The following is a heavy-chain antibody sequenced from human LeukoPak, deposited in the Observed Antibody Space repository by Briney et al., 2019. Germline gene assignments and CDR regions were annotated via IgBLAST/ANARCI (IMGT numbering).Heavy chain of an antibody. CDR2: ISSSSSLI. CDR1: GFTFSSYA. D-gene: IGHD4-23*01. J-gene: IGHJ4*02. V-gene: IGHV3-21*01. Sequence: GGSLRLSCAASGFTFSSYAMSWVRQAPGKGLQWVSSISSSSSLIYYADSVKGRFTISRDNAKNSLYLQMNSLRVEDTAVYYCASSVVNGYWGQGTLVTVSS. CDR3: ASSVVNGY.